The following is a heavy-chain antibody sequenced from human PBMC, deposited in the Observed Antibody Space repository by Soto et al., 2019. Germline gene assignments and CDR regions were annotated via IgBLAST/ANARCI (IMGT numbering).Heavy chain of an antibody. CDR1: GGSISSGGYY. D-gene: IGHD3-10*01. CDR2: IYYSGST. J-gene: IGHJ5*02. CDR3: XXXINP. V-gene: IGHV4-31*01. Sequence: QVQLQESGPGLVKPSQTLSLTCTVSGGSISSGGYYWSWIRQHPGKGLEWIGYIYYSGSTYYNPXXXXXXXXXXXXXXXXXXXXXXXXXXXXXXXXXXXXXINPWGQGTLVTVSS.